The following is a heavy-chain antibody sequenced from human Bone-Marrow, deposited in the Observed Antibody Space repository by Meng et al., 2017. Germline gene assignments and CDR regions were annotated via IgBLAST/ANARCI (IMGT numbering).Heavy chain of an antibody. CDR1: GFTFSSYA. CDR2: ISGSGGST. J-gene: IGHJ5*02. CDR3: AKGGAVNWFDP. D-gene: IGHD1-26*01. Sequence: LESGGGLVQPGGTLQFSCVASGFTFSSYAMSWVSQAPGKGLEGVSAISGSGGSTYYADSVKGRFTISRDNSKNTLYLQMNSLRAEDTAVYYCAKGGAVNWFDPWGQGTLVTVSS. V-gene: IGHV3-23*01.